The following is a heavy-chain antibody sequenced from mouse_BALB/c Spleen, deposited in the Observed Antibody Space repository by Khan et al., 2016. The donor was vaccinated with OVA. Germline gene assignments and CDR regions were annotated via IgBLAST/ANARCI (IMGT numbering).Heavy chain of an antibody. J-gene: IGHJ3*01. CDR2: IFPNNGDT. D-gene: IGHD1-2*01. Sequence: VQLQQSGPDLVKPGASVRISCKTSGYTFTDFNLDWVKQSHGKSLEWIGYIFPNNGDTGYNQKFKTKATLTVDSSSSTAYMELRSLTSEDSAFYYCSRSGYGSFAYWGQGTLVTVSA. CDR1: GYTFTDFN. V-gene: IGHV1S29*02. CDR3: SRSGYGSFAY.